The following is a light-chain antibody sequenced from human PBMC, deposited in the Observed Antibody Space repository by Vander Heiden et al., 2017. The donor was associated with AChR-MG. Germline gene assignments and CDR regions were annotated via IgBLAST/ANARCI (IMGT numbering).Light chain of an antibody. Sequence: EVVMTQSPATLSVSPGERATLSSRANQSVGTNLVWYQQKPGQTPTLLIYAASARATGIPASFSGSGSGTEFTLTISSLQSEDFAIYYCQQDDNWLWTFGQGTKVEIK. J-gene: IGKJ1*01. CDR1: QSVGTN. CDR3: QQDDNWLWT. V-gene: IGKV3-15*01. CDR2: AAS.